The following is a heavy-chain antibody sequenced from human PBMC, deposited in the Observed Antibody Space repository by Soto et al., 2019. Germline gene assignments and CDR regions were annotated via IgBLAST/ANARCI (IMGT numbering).Heavy chain of an antibody. CDR3: AKDLLARSYYYYGMDV. CDR1: GFTVSSYG. J-gene: IGHJ6*02. Sequence: GGSLRLSCAASGFTVSSYGMHWVRQAPGKGLEWVSVISYDGSNKYYAASVKGRFTISSDNSKNTLYLQMNSLRAEDTAVYYCAKDLLARSYYYYGMDVWVQGTTVTVSS. V-gene: IGHV3-30*18. D-gene: IGHD2-15*01. CDR2: ISYDGSNK.